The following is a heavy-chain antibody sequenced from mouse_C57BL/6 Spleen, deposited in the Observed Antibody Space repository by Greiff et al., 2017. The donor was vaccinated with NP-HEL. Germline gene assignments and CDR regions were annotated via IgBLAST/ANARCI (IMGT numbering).Heavy chain of an antibody. J-gene: IGHJ3*01. D-gene: IGHD2-5*01. CDR3: AGGLYSNPLFAY. V-gene: IGHV1-42*01. Sequence: EVQLQQSGPELVKPGASVKISCKASGYSFTGYYMNWVKQSPEKSLEWIGEINPSTGGTTYNQKFKAKATLTVDKSSSTAYMQLKSLTSEDSAVYYCAGGLYSNPLFAYWGQGTLVTVSA. CDR2: INPSTGGT. CDR1: GYSFTGYY.